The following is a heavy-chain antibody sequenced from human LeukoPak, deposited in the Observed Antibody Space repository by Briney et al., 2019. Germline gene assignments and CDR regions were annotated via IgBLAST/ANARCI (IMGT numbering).Heavy chain of an antibody. D-gene: IGHD3-22*01. Sequence: ASVTLSSTAAGYTFTGYYMHWVRHAPGQGLEWMGWINPNSVGTNYAQKFQGRVTMTRDPSISTACTELSRQRSDDTGVYYCARDQSSGHSEASFGYWGQGTLVTVSS. CDR3: ARDQSSGHSEASFGY. V-gene: IGHV1-2*02. CDR2: INPNSVGT. J-gene: IGHJ4*02. CDR1: GYTFTGYY.